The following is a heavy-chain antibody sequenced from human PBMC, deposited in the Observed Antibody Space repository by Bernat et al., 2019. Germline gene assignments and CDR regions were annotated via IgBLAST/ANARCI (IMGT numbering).Heavy chain of an antibody. CDR1: GFTFSNYW. CDR2: IDTDGSRT. J-gene: IGHJ4*02. D-gene: IGHD3-10*01. V-gene: IGHV3-74*01. CDR3: VREWGSFYGSGTYSYYFDY. Sequence: EVQVVESGGGLVQPGGSLRLSCAASGFTFSNYWMHWVRQAPGKGLVWVSRIDTDGSRTNYADSVKGRFTISRDNSKNTLYLQMNSLSAEDTAVYYCVREWGSFYGSGTYSYYFDYWGRGTLVTVSS.